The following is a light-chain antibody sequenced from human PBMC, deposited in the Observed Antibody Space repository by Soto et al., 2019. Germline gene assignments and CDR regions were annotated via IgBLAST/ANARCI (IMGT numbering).Light chain of an antibody. Sequence: QSALTQPASVSGSPGQSITISCTGTSSDVGGYNYVSWYQHHPGKAPKLMIYDVSNRPSGVCNRCSGSKSGNTASLTISGLQPEDEADYYCSSYTTSNTRQIVFGTGTKVTVL. CDR1: SSDVGGYNY. CDR3: SSYTTSNTRQIV. J-gene: IGLJ1*01. V-gene: IGLV2-14*03. CDR2: DVS.